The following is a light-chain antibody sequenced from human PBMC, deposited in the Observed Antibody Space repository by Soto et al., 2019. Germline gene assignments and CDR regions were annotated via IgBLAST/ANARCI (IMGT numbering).Light chain of an antibody. CDR3: RWYASPNTLV. CDR1: SSDVGGYNF. J-gene: IGLJ1*01. V-gene: IGLV2-14*01. Sequence: QSALTQPASVSGSPGQSITISCTGTSSDVGGYNFVSWYQQHPGKAPKLMIYEVSSRPSGVSNLFAGSKSGDAASLTISGLSADDAADYCCRWYASPNTLVFGTGTKLTVL. CDR2: EVS.